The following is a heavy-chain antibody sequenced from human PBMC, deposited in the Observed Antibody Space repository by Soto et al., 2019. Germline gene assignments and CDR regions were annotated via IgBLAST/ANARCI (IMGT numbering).Heavy chain of an antibody. CDR1: GGSISSAAYC. V-gene: IGHV4-30-4*01. Sequence: SSETLSITCTVSGGSISSAAYCWSWIRQSPDKGLEWIGHIYDGGTTYSSPSLKGRVTISADTSETQFSLKLNSVSAADTAVYYCARGPSGDKVDYWGQGIQVT. CDR2: IYDGGTT. J-gene: IGHJ4*02. D-gene: IGHD7-27*01. CDR3: ARGPSGDKVDY.